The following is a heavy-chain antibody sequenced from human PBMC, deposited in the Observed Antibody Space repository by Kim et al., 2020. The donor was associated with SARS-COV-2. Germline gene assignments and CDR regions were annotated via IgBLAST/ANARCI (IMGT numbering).Heavy chain of an antibody. D-gene: IGHD6-13*01. CDR3: AREEKAAGTYSYDY. Sequence: AQELQGRVTMTRNNSISTAYMELSSLRSEDTAVYYCAREEKAAGTYSYDYWGQGTLVTVSS. J-gene: IGHJ4*02. V-gene: IGHV1-8*01.